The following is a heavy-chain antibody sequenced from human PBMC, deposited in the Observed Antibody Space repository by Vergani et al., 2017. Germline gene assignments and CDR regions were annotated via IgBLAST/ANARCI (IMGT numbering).Heavy chain of an antibody. Sequence: QVQLVQSGAEVKKPGSSVKVSCKASGGTFSSYAISWVRQAPGQGLEWMGRIIPIFGTANYAQKFQVRDTITADKSTSTAYMGLSSLRSEDTAVYYCARDTPIPTIFGVAPEAFDIWGQGTMVTVSS. J-gene: IGHJ3*02. CDR2: IIPIFGTA. V-gene: IGHV1-69*14. CDR1: GGTFSSYA. CDR3: ARDTPIPTIFGVAPEAFDI. D-gene: IGHD3-3*01.